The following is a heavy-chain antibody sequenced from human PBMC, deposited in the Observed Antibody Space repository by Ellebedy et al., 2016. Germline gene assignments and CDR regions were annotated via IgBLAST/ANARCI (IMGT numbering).Heavy chain of an antibody. Sequence: GGSLRLSCAASGFTFDDYAMHWVRQAPGKGLEWVSGISWNSGSIGYADSVKGRFTISRDNAKNSLYLQMNSLRAEDTALYYCAKDRYYDSSGYYIFDYWGQGTLVTVSS. CDR2: ISWNSGSI. CDR1: GFTFDDYA. CDR3: AKDRYYDSSGYYIFDY. V-gene: IGHV3-9*01. J-gene: IGHJ4*02. D-gene: IGHD3-22*01.